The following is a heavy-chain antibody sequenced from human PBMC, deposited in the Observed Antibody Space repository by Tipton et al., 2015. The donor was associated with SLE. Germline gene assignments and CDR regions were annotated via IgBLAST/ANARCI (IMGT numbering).Heavy chain of an antibody. Sequence: LRLSCTVSGGSISSSGYYRGWIRQPPGKGLEWIGSIYYSGSTYYNPSLKSRVTISVDTSKNQFSLILNSLTAADTAVYYCARGPFQRWPPGAYWGQGTLVTVSS. J-gene: IGHJ4*02. CDR3: ARGPFQRWPPGAY. CDR1: GGSISSSGYY. V-gene: IGHV4-39*01. D-gene: IGHD6-19*01. CDR2: IYYSGST.